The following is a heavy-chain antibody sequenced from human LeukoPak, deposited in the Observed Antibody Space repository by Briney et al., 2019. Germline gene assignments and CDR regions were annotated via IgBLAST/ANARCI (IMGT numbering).Heavy chain of an antibody. Sequence: GGSLRLSCTASGLTFSNYATTWVRQAPGKGLEWVANIKQDGSEKYYVDSVKGRFTISRDNAKNSLYLQMNSLRAEDTAVYYCARDILDYWGQGTLVTVSS. CDR2: IKQDGSEK. J-gene: IGHJ4*02. CDR3: ARDILDY. CDR1: GLTFSNYA. V-gene: IGHV3-7*01. D-gene: IGHD2-21*01.